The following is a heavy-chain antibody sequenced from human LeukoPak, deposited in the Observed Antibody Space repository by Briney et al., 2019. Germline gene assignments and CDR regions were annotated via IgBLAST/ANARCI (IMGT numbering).Heavy chain of an antibody. CDR2: IVNSGSTV. CDR3: ARDNSVRDEAWWFNP. J-gene: IGHJ5*02. CDR1: GFIFSDYF. D-gene: IGHD5-24*01. Sequence: GESLRLSCVGSGFIFSDYFLTWIRQAPGKRLELISYIVNSGSTVKYADSVQGRFTISRENSKNSLFLQMNSVRAEDTAVYYCARDNSVRDEAWWFNPWGQGTLVTVSS. V-gene: IGHV3-11*01.